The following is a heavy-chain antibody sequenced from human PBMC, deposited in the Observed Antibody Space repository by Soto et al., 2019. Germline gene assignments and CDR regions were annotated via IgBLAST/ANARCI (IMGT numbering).Heavy chain of an antibody. CDR2: ISAYNGNT. CDR3: ARGRGDSGDYELSYYYIGMDV. V-gene: IGHV1-18*01. Sequence: QVQLVQSGAEVKKPGASVKVSCKASGYTFTSYGISWVRQAPGQGLVWMGWISAYNGNTNYAQKLQGRVTMTTDTPTSQAYMERRRLRSDDTAVYYYARGRGDSGDYELSYYYIGMDVWGQGSTVTVSS. J-gene: IGHJ6*02. CDR1: GYTFTSYG. D-gene: IGHD4-17*01.